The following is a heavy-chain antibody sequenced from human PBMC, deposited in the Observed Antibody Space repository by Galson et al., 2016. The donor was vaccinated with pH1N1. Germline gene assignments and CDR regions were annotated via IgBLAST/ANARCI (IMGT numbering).Heavy chain of an antibody. D-gene: IGHD3-22*01. J-gene: IGHJ4*02. CDR1: GFSFSDYY. Sequence: SLRLSCAASGFSFSDYYMTWIRQTPGKGLEWIAYISNRGGSIHYADSVRGRFTISRDSARNSLYLQMSSLRADDTALYYCARGRGAVGSGYYGSPTEHWGQGTLVTVSS. CDR3: ARGRGAVGSGYYGSPTEH. CDR2: ISNRGGSI. V-gene: IGHV3-11*01.